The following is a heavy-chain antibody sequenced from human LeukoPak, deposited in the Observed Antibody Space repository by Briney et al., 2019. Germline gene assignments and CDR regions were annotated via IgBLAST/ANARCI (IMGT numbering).Heavy chain of an antibody. Sequence: ASVKVSCKASGYTFTGYYMHWVRQAPGQGLEWMGWINPSSGGTNYAQKFQGRVTMTRDTPISTAYMELSRLRSDDTAVYYCARWGMAQYYYDSSGYPGYYWGQGTLVTVSS. J-gene: IGHJ4*02. CDR1: GYTFTGYY. D-gene: IGHD3-22*01. V-gene: IGHV1-2*02. CDR3: ARWGMAQYYYDSSGYPGYY. CDR2: INPSSGGT.